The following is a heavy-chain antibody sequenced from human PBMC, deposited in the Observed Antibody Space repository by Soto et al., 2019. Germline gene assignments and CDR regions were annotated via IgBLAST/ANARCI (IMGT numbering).Heavy chain of an antibody. Sequence: AGLSLILCYATSVFIFCNYLLHCVRQPPVTWLEYVSRMKSDRSTGNYAESVKGRFTVSRDNAKNTLYLQMNSLRAEDTAVYYCAKAQVEYWGPGTLVIVSS. J-gene: IGHJ1*01. CDR2: MKSDRSTG. CDR1: VFIFCNYL. CDR3: AKAQVEY. V-gene: IGHV3-74*01.